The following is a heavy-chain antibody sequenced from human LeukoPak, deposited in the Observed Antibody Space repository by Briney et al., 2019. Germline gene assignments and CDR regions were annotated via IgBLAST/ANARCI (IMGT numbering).Heavy chain of an antibody. J-gene: IGHJ4*02. Sequence: PGRSLRLSCAASGFTFSSYWMHWVRQAPGKGPVWVSRINPEGSSTSYADSVKGRFTISRDNAKNTLYLQMNSLRAEDTAVYYCARDRGSYGYWGQGTLVTVSS. D-gene: IGHD1-26*01. CDR2: INPEGSST. CDR1: GFTFSSYW. CDR3: ARDRGSYGY. V-gene: IGHV3-74*01.